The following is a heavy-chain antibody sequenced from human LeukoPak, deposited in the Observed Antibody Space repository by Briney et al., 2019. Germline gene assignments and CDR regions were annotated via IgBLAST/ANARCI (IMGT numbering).Heavy chain of an antibody. CDR2: INPSGGST. D-gene: IGHD3-22*01. CDR3: ARDIANYYDSSGYYLGY. V-gene: IGHV1-46*01. CDR1: GYTFTRYY. J-gene: IGHJ4*02. Sequence: ASVKVSCKASGYTFTRYYMHWVRQAPGQGLGWMGIINPSGGSTSYAQKFQGRVTLTWDTSTSTVCMELSSLRSEDTAVYYCARDIANYYDSSGYYLGYWGQGTLVTVSS.